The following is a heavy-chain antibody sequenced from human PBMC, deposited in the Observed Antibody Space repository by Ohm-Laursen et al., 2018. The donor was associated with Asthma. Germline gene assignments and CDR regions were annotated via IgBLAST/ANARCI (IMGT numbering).Heavy chain of an antibody. CDR1: GFTFRSYA. CDR2: GGSYYDGGLK. V-gene: IGHV3-30-3*01. D-gene: IGHD3-3*01. J-gene: IGHJ4*02. CDR3: ARDVMEWYLPAFDF. Sequence: SLRLSCSASGFTFRSYAMHWVRQAPGKGLEWVAVGGSYYDGGLKYYADSVNGRFTVTRDDSKNTLYLQMNSLRPDNTAVYYCARDVMEWYLPAFDFWGQGTLVTVSS.